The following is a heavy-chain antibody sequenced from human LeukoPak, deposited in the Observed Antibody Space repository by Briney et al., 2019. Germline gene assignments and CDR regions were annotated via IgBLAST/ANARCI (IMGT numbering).Heavy chain of an antibody. J-gene: IGHJ5*02. D-gene: IGHD6-19*01. CDR1: GFTFSSYS. CDR2: ISSSSSTI. Sequence: GGSLRLSCAASGFTFSSYSMSWVRQAPGKGLEWVSYISSSSSTIYYADSVKGRFTISRDNAKNSLYLQMNSLRAEDTAVYYCARRGTIAVPVFWFDPWGQGTLVIVSS. CDR3: ARRGTIAVPVFWFDP. V-gene: IGHV3-48*01.